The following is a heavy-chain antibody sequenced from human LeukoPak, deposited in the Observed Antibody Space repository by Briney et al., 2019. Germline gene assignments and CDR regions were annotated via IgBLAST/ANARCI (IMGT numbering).Heavy chain of an antibody. D-gene: IGHD1-14*01. Sequence: ASVKVSCKASGYIITDHALHWVRQARGQGLAWMGWIKFDDGGTSYGRNFRGRVTMTRDTSVSTVYMELSRLTSDDTAVYYCVRNGLNNHGRSSGSFDIWAEGRMVTVSS. V-gene: IGHV1-2*02. CDR1: GYIITDHA. CDR2: IKFDDGGT. J-gene: IGHJ3*02. CDR3: VRNGLNNHGRSSGSFDI.